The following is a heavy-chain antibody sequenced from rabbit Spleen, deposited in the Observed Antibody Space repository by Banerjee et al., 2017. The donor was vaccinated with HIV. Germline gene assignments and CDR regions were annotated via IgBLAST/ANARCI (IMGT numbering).Heavy chain of an antibody. CDR1: GFSFSSGYY. J-gene: IGHJ4*01. CDR3: ARERATDNTYPNL. Sequence: QSLEESGGDLVKPEGSLTLTCKASGFSFSSGYYMCWVRQAPGKGLEWIGCIYPTNGHTYYANWAKGRFTISKTSSTTVTLQMTSLTAADTAPYFCARERATDNTYPNLWGPGTLVTVS. CDR2: IYPTNGHT. D-gene: IGHD6-1*01. V-gene: IGHV1S40*01.